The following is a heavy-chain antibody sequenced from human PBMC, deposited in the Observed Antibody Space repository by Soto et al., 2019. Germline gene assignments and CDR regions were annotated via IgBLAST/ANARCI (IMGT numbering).Heavy chain of an antibody. Sequence: QVQLQESGPGLVKPSEPLSLTCNVSGVSISNNYWSWIRQPPGKGLEWIGYIYYNGNTNYSHTLKSRVTMSVDTSRNQISLKLTTVTAADTAVYYCTRANWYSEYWGQGTLVTVSS. V-gene: IGHV4-59*01. CDR2: IYYNGNT. D-gene: IGHD7-27*01. J-gene: IGHJ4*02. CDR1: GVSISNNY. CDR3: TRANWYSEY.